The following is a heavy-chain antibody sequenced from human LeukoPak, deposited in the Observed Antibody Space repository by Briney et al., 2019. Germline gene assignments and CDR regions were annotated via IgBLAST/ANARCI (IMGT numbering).Heavy chain of an antibody. J-gene: IGHJ3*02. Sequence: PSETLSLTCAVSGGSISSSNWWSWVRQPPGKGLEWIGEIYHSGSTNYNPSLKSRVTISVDKSKNQFSLKLNSVTAADTAVYFCARHRRGASRAFEIWGQGTMVTVSS. V-gene: IGHV4-4*02. CDR2: IYHSGST. CDR1: GGSISSSNW. D-gene: IGHD2-2*01. CDR3: ARHRRGASRAFEI.